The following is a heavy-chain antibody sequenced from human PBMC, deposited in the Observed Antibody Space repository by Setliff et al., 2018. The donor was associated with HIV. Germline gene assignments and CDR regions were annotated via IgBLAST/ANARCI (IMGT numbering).Heavy chain of an antibody. V-gene: IGHV3-74*01. J-gene: IGHJ3*02. D-gene: IGHD3-3*01. CDR3: ASSYPNYNYGNYDFWSGYYHDDAFDI. Sequence: GGSLRLSCSASGFSFGSFAMHWVRQALGKGLVWVSRINTDGSNTNYADSVKGRFTISRDNSKNTLYLQMDSLRTEDTAVYYCASSYPNYNYGNYDFWSGYYHDDAFDIWGQGTMVTVSS. CDR2: INTDGSNT. CDR1: GFSFGSFA.